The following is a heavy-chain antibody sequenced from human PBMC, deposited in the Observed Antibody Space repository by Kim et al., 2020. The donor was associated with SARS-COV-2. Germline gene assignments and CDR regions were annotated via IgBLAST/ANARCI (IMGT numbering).Heavy chain of an antibody. CDR3: ARDLMSKDIVVVPAAHPSRHGMDV. V-gene: IGHV3-21*01. D-gene: IGHD2-2*01. Sequence: GGSLRLSCAASGFTFSSYSMNWVRQAPGKGLEWVSSISSSSSYIYYADSVKGRFTISRDNAKNSLYLQMNSLRAEDTAVYYCARDLMSKDIVVVPAAHPSRHGMDVWGQGTTVTVSS. CDR2: ISSSSSYI. J-gene: IGHJ6*02. CDR1: GFTFSSYS.